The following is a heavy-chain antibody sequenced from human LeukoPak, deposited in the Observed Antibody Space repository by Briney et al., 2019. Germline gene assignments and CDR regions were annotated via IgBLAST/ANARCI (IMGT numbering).Heavy chain of an antibody. V-gene: IGHV4-34*01. Sequence: SETLSLTCAVYGGSFSGYYWSWIRQPPGKGLEWIGEINHSGSTNYNPSLKSRVTISVDTSKNQFSLKLSSVTAADTAVYYCARAKAYSSSWYLHWFDPWGQGTLVTVSS. CDR1: GGSFSGYY. J-gene: IGHJ5*02. CDR2: INHSGST. D-gene: IGHD6-13*01. CDR3: ARAKAYSSSWYLHWFDP.